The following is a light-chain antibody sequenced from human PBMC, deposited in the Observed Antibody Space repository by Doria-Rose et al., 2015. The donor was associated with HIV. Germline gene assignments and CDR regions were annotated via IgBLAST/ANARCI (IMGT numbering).Light chain of an antibody. CDR3: HQYGTSWT. Sequence: TQSPGTLSLSPGERATLSCRASQSFSSTYLAWCQQKPGQAPSLLIYDGSTRATGIPDRCSASGSGTDFTLTINRLEPEDFALYYCHQYGTSWTFGQGTKVEI. CDR2: DGS. J-gene: IGKJ1*01. V-gene: IGKV3-20*01. CDR1: QSFSSTY.